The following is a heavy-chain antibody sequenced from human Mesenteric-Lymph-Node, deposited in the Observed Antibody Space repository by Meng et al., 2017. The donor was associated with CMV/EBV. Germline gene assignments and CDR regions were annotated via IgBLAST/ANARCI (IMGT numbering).Heavy chain of an antibody. D-gene: IGHD6-25*01. J-gene: IGHJ4*02. Sequence: GESLKISCAASGFSVSSHYMSWVRQAPGKGLEWVSGINWNGGSKGYADSVKGRFTISRDNSKNTLYLQMNSLRAEDTGVYYCAKGKQRGPLDYWGQGTLVTVSS. CDR1: GFSVSSHY. CDR3: AKGKQRGPLDY. V-gene: IGHV3-66*02. CDR2: INWNGGSK.